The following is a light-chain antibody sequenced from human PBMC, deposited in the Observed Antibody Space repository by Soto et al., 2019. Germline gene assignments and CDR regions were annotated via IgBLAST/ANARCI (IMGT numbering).Light chain of an antibody. V-gene: IGKV3-20*01. Sequence: EIVLTQSPGTLSLSPGERATLSCRASPSVSGSSLAWYQQKPGQAPRLLMYDASTRATDIPERFSGSGSGTDFTLIISRLEPEDFAVYYCQQYAYAPVMFGQGTKVEVK. J-gene: IGKJ1*01. CDR2: DAS. CDR3: QQYAYAPVM. CDR1: PSVSGSS.